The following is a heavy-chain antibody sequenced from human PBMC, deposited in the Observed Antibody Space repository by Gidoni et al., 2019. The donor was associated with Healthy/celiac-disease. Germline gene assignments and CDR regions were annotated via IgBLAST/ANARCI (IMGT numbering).Heavy chain of an antibody. CDR3: AKGSFPSSNWVPFGY. Sequence: EVQLLESGGGLVQPGGSLRLSCAASGFTFRSYALSWVRQAPGKGLEWVSAISGSGGRTYYADSVKGRFTISRDNAKNTLDLQMNSLRAEYTAVYYCAKGSFPSSNWVPFGYWGQGTLVTVSS. D-gene: IGHD6-13*01. J-gene: IGHJ4*02. CDR1: GFTFRSYA. V-gene: IGHV3-23*01. CDR2: ISGSGGRT.